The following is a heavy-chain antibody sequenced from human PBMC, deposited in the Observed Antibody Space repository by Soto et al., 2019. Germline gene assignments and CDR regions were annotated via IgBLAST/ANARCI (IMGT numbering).Heavy chain of an antibody. Sequence: EVQLVESGGGLVQPGGSLRLSCAASGFGFSEYLMSWVRQAPGKGLEWVANISPDGGTKYYVDPVKGRFTISRDNAENSVHLQMNSLRADDTALYYCVSADIFGWGIWGQGTSVTVSS. V-gene: IGHV3-7*01. J-gene: IGHJ3*02. CDR2: ISPDGGTK. CDR3: VSADIFGWGI. CDR1: GFGFSEYL. D-gene: IGHD3-3*02.